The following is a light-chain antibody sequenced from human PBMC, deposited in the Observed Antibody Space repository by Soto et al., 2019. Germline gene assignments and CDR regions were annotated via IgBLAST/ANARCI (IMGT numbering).Light chain of an antibody. Sequence: DIQMTQSPSTLSASVGDRVTITCRANQSISFWLAWYQQKPGKAPKVLIYKASTLESGVPSRFSGSGSGTEFTLTINGLQPDDFAIYYCQHYQSYLWTFGQGTKVDIK. CDR3: QHYQSYLWT. CDR2: KAS. V-gene: IGKV1-5*03. CDR1: QSISFW. J-gene: IGKJ1*01.